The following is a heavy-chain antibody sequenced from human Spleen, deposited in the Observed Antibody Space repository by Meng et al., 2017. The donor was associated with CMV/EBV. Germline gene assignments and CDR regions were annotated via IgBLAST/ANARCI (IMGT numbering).Heavy chain of an antibody. CDR2: IKQDGSEK. V-gene: IGHV3-7*01. D-gene: IGHD1-14*01. CDR1: GFTFSSYW. J-gene: IGHJ4*02. CDR3: ARGLTRSDY. Sequence: GESLKISCAASGFTFSSYWMSWVRQAPGKGLEWVANIKQDGSEKNYVDSVKGRFTISRDNAKNSLHLQMNSLRAEDTAVYYCARGLTRSDYWGQGTLVTVSS.